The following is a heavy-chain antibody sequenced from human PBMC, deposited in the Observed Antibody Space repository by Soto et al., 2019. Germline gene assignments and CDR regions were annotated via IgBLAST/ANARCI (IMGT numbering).Heavy chain of an antibody. V-gene: IGHV4-39*01. J-gene: IGHJ4*02. CDR3: ARQGRGVVGYEWLVVS. CDR1: GGSISSSSYY. D-gene: IGHD6-19*01. Sequence: SETLSLTCTVSGGSISSSSYYWGWIRQPPGKGLEWIGSIYYSGSTYYNPSLKSRVTISVDTSKNQFSLKLSSVTAADTAVYYCARQGRGVVGYEWLVVSWGQGTLVTVSS. CDR2: IYYSGST.